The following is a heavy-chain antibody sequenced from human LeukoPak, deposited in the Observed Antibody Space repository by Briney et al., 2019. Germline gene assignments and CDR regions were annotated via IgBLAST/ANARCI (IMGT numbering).Heavy chain of an antibody. V-gene: IGHV4-34*01. CDR1: GGSFSGYY. Sequence: PSETLSLTCAVYGGSFSGYYWSWIRQPPGKGLEWIGEINHSGSTNYNPSLKSRVTISVDTSKNQFSLKLSSMTAADTAVYYCAREGRWLRAPQPHRRYYFDYWGQGTLVTVSS. CDR2: INHSGST. D-gene: IGHD5-24*01. CDR3: AREGRWLRAPQPHRRYYFDY. J-gene: IGHJ4*02.